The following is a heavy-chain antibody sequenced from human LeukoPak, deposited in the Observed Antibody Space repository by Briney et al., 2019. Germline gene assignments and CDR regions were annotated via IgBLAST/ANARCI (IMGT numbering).Heavy chain of an antibody. J-gene: IGHJ3*02. CDR1: GGTFSSYV. Sequence: VASVKVSCKASGGTFSSYVFSWVRQAPGQGLEWMGRSIPILGMAIYAQRFQGRVTITADKSTNTAYMELSSLRSEDTAVYLCARVGCGGDCYADAFDIWGQGTMVTVSS. D-gene: IGHD2-21*02. CDR2: SIPILGMA. V-gene: IGHV1-69*04. CDR3: ARVGCGGDCYADAFDI.